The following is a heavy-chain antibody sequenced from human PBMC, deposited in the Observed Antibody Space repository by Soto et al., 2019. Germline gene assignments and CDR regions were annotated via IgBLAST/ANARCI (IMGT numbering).Heavy chain of an antibody. D-gene: IGHD2-2*01. CDR3: ARDLRQLLSHNYYYYYLDV. V-gene: IGHV3-11*01. CDR2: IGSSGLSV. J-gene: IGHJ6*03. Sequence: QVHLVESGGGLVKPGGSLRLSCAASGFTFSDYRMSWIRQAPGKGLEWVSYIGSSGLSVYYEDSVKGRFTISRDNANNSLYLQMNSLRAEDSAVYYCARDLRQLLSHNYYYYYLDVWAKGTTVSVSS. CDR1: GFTFSDYR.